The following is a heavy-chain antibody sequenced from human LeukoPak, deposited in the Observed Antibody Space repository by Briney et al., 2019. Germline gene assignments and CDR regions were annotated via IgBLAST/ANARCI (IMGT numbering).Heavy chain of an antibody. CDR3: ARDGGTGWLRLDY. CDR2: ISYDGSNK. V-gene: IGHV3-30*04. D-gene: IGHD5-12*01. Sequence: GGSLRLSCAASGFTFSSYAMHWVRQAPGKGLEWVAVISYDGSNKYYADSVKGRFTIPRDNSKNTLYLQMNSLRAEDTAVYYCARDGGTGWLRLDYWGQGTLVTVSS. J-gene: IGHJ4*02. CDR1: GFTFSSYA.